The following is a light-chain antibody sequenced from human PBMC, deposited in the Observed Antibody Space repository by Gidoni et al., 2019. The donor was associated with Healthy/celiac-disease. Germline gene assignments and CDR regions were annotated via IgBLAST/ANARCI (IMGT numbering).Light chain of an antibody. Sequence: DIQMTQSPSTLSASVGDRVTITCRASQSISSWLAWYQQKPGKATKLLIYKASSLESGVPSRFSGSGSGTEFTLTISSLQPDDFATYYCQQYNSYPWTCXQXTKVEIK. CDR1: QSISSW. CDR3: QQYNSYPWT. V-gene: IGKV1-5*03. J-gene: IGKJ1*01. CDR2: KAS.